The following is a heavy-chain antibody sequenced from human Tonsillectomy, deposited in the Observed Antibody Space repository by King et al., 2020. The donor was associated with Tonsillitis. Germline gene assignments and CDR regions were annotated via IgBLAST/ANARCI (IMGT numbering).Heavy chain of an antibody. J-gene: IGHJ4*02. CDR2: ISYDGSNK. D-gene: IGHD1-1*01. Sequence: VQLVEPGGGGVQPGRSLRLSCAASGFILSSYGMHWVRQAPGRGLEWVAVISYDGSNKYYADSVKGRFTISRDNSKNTLYLQMNCLRAEDTAVYYCAIVNDFGTSFCYFDYWGQGTLVTVSS. V-gene: IGHV3-30*03. CDR3: AIVNDFGTSFCYFDY. CDR1: GFILSSYG.